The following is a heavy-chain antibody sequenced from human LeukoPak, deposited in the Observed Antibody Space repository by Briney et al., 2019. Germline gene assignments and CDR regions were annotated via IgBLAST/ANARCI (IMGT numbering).Heavy chain of an antibody. Sequence: ASVKVFCKASGYTFNSYGVSWLRQAPGQWLELMGWSSAYNGNTNYAQKLQGRVTMTTDTSTSTAYMELRSLRSDDTAVYYCARVVVGATTGPMGSDHDYWGQGTLVTVSS. V-gene: IGHV1-18*01. J-gene: IGHJ4*02. D-gene: IGHD1-26*01. CDR3: ARVVVGATTGPMGSDHDY. CDR2: SSAYNGNT. CDR1: GYTFNSYG.